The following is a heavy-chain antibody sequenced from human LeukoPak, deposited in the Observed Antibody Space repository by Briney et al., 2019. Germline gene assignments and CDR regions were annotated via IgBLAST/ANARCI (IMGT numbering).Heavy chain of an antibody. D-gene: IGHD6-19*01. CDR1: GESFSGYY. J-gene: IGHJ4*02. CDR2: INHSGGT. Sequence: SETLSLTCAVYGESFSGYYWSWIRQPPGRGLEWIGEINHSGGTNYNPSLKSRVTISVDTSKNQFSLNLNSVTAADTALYFCARAAGSGLIDYWGQGILVIVSS. CDR3: ARAAGSGLIDY. V-gene: IGHV4-34*01.